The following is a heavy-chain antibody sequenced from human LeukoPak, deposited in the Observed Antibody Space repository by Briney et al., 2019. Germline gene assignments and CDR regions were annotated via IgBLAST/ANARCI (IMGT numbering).Heavy chain of an antibody. V-gene: IGHV3-30*04. J-gene: IGHJ5*02. CDR1: GFTFSSYA. CDR3: ARKDQYSRYVNWFDH. Sequence: PGGSLRLSCAASGFTFSSYAMHWVRQAPGKGLEWVAVISYDGSNKYYADSVKGRFTISRDNSKNTLYLQMNSLRAEDTAVYYCARKDQYSRYVNWFDHWGQGTLVTVSS. D-gene: IGHD5-12*01. CDR2: ISYDGSNK.